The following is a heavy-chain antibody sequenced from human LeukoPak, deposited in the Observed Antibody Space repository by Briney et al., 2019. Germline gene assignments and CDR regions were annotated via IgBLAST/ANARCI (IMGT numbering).Heavy chain of an antibody. CDR3: ARQDFGSGILPGY. Sequence: SETLSLTCTVSGGSISSSFYYWGWIRQPPGKGLEWIGSIFYSGSTYYNPSLKSRVTLSIDTSKSQFSLRLSSVTAADTAVYYCARQDFGSGILPGYWGQGTLVTVSS. CDR2: IFYSGST. J-gene: IGHJ4*02. CDR1: GGSISSSFYY. V-gene: IGHV4-39*01. D-gene: IGHD3-10*01.